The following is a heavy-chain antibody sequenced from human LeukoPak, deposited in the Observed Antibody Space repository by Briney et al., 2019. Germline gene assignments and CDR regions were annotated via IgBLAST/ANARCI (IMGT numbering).Heavy chain of an antibody. CDR2: ISSSGSTI. CDR3: GREGNFDAFDI. J-gene: IGHJ3*02. V-gene: IGHV3-48*03. CDR1: GFTFSSYE. Sequence: PGGSLRLSCAASGFTFSSYEMNWVRQAPGKGLEWVSYISSSGSTIYYADSVKGRFTISRDNAKNSLYLQMNSLRAEDTAVYYCGREGNFDAFDIWGQGTMVTVSS.